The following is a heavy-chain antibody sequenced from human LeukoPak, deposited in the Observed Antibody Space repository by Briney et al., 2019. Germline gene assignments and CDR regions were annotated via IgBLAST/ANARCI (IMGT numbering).Heavy chain of an antibody. J-gene: IGHJ4*02. D-gene: IGHD6-19*01. CDR2: IKQDGSEK. CDR1: GFSFSNYW. CDR3: ARVTWSSDWFFDY. Sequence: QTGGSLRLSCAASGFSFSNYWMHWVRQAPGKGLEWVANIKQDGSEKYYVDSVKGRFVISRDNTKNSLYLQMNSLRVEDTAVYYCARVTWSSDWFFDYWGRGTLVTVSS. V-gene: IGHV3-7*04.